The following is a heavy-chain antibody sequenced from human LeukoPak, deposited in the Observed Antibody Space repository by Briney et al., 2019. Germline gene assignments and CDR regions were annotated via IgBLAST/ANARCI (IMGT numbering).Heavy chain of an antibody. D-gene: IGHD1-1*01. CDR1: GFTFSSYS. J-gene: IGHJ4*02. V-gene: IGHV3-21*01. CDR3: AKSRSGSANWALQIFDN. CDR2: ISSSSSYI. Sequence: GGSLRLSCAASGFTFSSYSMNWVRQAPGKGLEWVPSISSSSSYIYYADSVKGRFTISRDNAKNSLYLQMNSLRAEDTAVYYCAKSRSGSANWALQIFDNWGQGTLVTVSS.